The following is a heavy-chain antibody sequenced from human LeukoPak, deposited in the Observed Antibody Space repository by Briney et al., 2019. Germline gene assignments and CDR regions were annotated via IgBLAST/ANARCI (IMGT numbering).Heavy chain of an antibody. D-gene: IGHD3-10*01. J-gene: IGHJ6*03. V-gene: IGHV3-64*01. CDR2: ISSKGGST. CDR1: GFTFSSYA. CDR3: ARGRKSYGSGSYYDNYCYMDV. Sequence: GGSLRLSCAASGFTFSSYAMHWVRQAPGKGLEYVSAISSKGGSTYYANSVKGRFTISRDNSKNTLYLQMGSLRAEDMAVYYCARGRKSYGSGSYYDNYCYMDVWGKGTTVTVSS.